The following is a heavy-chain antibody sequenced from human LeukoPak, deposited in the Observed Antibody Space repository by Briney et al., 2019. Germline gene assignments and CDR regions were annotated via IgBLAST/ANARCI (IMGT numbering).Heavy chain of an antibody. CDR1: GYTLTGYY. CDR2: IYPGDSDT. D-gene: IGHD3-22*01. CDR3: ARLFTKYDSSGYFDY. Sequence: GASVKVSCKASGYTLTGYYMHWVRQAPGQGLEWMGIIYPGDSDTRYSPSFQGQVTISADKSISTAYLQWSSLKASDTAMYYCARLFTKYDSSGYFDYWGQGTLVTVSS. J-gene: IGHJ4*02. V-gene: IGHV5-51*01.